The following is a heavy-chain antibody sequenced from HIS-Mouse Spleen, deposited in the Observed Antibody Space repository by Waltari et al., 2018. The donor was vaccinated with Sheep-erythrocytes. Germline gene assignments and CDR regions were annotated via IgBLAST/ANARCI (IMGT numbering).Heavy chain of an antibody. V-gene: IGHV1-2*02. D-gene: IGHD6-19*01. Sequence: QVQLVQSGAEVKKPGASVKVSCTASGYTFTGYYMHWLRQAPGQGLEWMGWINPNSGGTNYAQKFQGRVTMTRDTSISTAYMELSRLRSDDTAVYYCARDLKYSSGWWFDPWGQGTLVTVSS. CDR1: GYTFTGYY. J-gene: IGHJ5*02. CDR2: INPNSGGT. CDR3: ARDLKYSSGWWFDP.